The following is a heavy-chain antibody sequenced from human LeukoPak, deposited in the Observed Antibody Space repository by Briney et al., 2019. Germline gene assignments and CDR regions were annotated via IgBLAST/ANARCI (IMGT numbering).Heavy chain of an antibody. CDR3: ARRGFYDSSGFDY. Sequence: GESLKISCKSSGYSFTNYWIAWGRQMPGKGLEWMGITYPGDSDTRYSPPFQGQVTISADKSISTAYLQWSSLKASDTAMYYCARRGFYDSSGFDYWGQGTLVTVSS. D-gene: IGHD3-22*01. V-gene: IGHV5-51*01. J-gene: IGHJ4*02. CDR2: TYPGDSDT. CDR1: GYSFTNYW.